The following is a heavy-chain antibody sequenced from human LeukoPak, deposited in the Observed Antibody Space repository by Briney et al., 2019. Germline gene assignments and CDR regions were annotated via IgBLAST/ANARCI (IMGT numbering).Heavy chain of an antibody. CDR2: ISTSGGTI. J-gene: IGHJ4*02. V-gene: IGHV3-11*01. CDR1: GFTFSDHY. Sequence: GGSLRLSCAASGFTFSDHYMTWIRQAPGKGLEWVSYISTSGGTINYADSVKGRFTVSRDNAKDSLFLQMNSLRAEDTAVYYCARTARLLDYWGQGTLVTVSS. D-gene: IGHD2-21*02. CDR3: ARTARLLDY.